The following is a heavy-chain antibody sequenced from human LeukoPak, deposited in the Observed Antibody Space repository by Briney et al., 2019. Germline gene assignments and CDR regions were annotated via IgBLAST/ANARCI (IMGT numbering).Heavy chain of an antibody. J-gene: IGHJ4*02. D-gene: IGHD5-12*01. CDR2: ISGSGGST. CDR3: AKARIYSGYDYALFDY. Sequence: GGSLRLSCSASGFTFSSYAMSWVRQAPGKGLELVSAISGSGGSTYYADSVKGRFTIYRDNSKNTLYLQMNSLRAEDTAVYYCAKARIYSGYDYALFDYWGQGTLVTVSS. V-gene: IGHV3-23*01. CDR1: GFTFSSYA.